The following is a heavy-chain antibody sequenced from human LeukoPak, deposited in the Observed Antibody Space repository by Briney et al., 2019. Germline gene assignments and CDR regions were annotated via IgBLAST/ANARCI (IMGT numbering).Heavy chain of an antibody. CDR3: ARSTIAAGGVLDY. CDR2: IQEDGNEM. D-gene: IGHD6-13*01. CDR1: GFNFRKHW. J-gene: IGHJ4*02. V-gene: IGHV3-7*01. Sequence: PGGSLRLSCAATGFNFRKHWMSWVRQSIGKGLECVAKIQEDGNEMHYVDSVKGRFTISRDNARNSLYLQMNSLRAEDTAVYSCARSTIAAGGVLDYWGQGALVTVSS.